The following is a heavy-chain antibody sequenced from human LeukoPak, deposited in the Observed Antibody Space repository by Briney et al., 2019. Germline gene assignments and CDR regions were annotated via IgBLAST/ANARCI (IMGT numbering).Heavy chain of an antibody. Sequence: SETLSLTCTVSNASISSNTYYRAWIRQPPGKGLEYIGSINYRGSTYYNPSLKGRVTLSVDTSKNQFSLKLSSVTAADTAVYYCARVADYYDSSGAFDAFDIWGQGTMVTVSS. CDR3: ARVADYYDSSGAFDAFDI. J-gene: IGHJ3*02. V-gene: IGHV4-39*07. CDR1: NASISSNTYY. D-gene: IGHD3-22*01. CDR2: INYRGST.